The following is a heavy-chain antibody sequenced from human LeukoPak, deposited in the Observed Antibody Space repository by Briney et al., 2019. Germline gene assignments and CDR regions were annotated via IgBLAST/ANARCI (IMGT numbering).Heavy chain of an antibody. D-gene: IGHD4-11*01. CDR2: IIPIFGTA. CDR1: GGTFSSYA. CDR3: ARVYVAVNNWFDP. J-gene: IGHJ5*02. V-gene: IGHV1-69*13. Sequence: ASVKVSFKASGGTFSSYAISWVRQAPGQGLEWMGGIIPIFGTANYAQKFQGRVTITADESTSTAYMELSSLRSEDTAVYYCARVYVAVNNWFDPWGQGTLVTVSS.